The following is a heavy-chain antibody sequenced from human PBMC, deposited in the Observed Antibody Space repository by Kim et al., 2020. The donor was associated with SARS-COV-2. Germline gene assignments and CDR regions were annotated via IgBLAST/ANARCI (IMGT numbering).Heavy chain of an antibody. D-gene: IGHD3-9*01. CDR1: GYTFTGYY. Sequence: ASVKVSCKASGYTFTGYYMHWVRQAPGQGLEWMGWINPNSGGTNYAQKFQGWVTMTRDTSISTAYMELSRLRSDDTAVYYCARGKRLRYFDWAVDYYYYYGMDVWGQGTTVTVSS. CDR3: ARGKRLRYFDWAVDYYYYYGMDV. V-gene: IGHV1-2*04. J-gene: IGHJ6*02. CDR2: INPNSGGT.